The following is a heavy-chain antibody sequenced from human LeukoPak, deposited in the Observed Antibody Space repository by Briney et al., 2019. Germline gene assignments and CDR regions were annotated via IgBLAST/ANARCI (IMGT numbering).Heavy chain of an antibody. CDR1: GGSISSYY. D-gene: IGHD5-12*01. CDR3: ARGTTPGYSGHGGALDAFDI. CDR2: INHSGST. J-gene: IGHJ3*02. V-gene: IGHV4-34*01. Sequence: PSETLSLTCTVSGGSISSYYWSWIRQPPGKGLEWIGEINHSGSTNYNPSLKSRVTISVDTSKNQFSLKLSSVTAADTAVYYCARGTTPGYSGHGGALDAFDIWGQGTMVTVSS.